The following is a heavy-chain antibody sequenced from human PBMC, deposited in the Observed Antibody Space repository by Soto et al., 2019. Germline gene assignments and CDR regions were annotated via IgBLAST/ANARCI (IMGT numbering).Heavy chain of an antibody. J-gene: IGHJ4*02. CDR3: ARDRYGVPRGDYFDS. CDR2: IYYSGSN. CDR1: GGSISSGAHY. V-gene: IGHV4-31*03. D-gene: IGHD4-17*01. Sequence: PSETLSLTCTVSGGSISSGAHYWSWIRQLPGKGLEWIGNIYYSGSNYYNPSLKSRVTISVDTSNNQFSLNLSSVTAADTAFYYFARDRYGVPRGDYFDSWGKGILVTVSS.